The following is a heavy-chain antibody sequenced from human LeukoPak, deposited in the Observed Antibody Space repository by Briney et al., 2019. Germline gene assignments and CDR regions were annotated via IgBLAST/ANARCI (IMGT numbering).Heavy chain of an antibody. CDR1: GFTLSSYE. Sequence: GGSLRLSCTVSGFTLSSYEMSWIRQAPGKGLEWVTSIDYDGGSGHYADSVKGRFTISRDNSNNTLFLHLNSLRGEDTAVYYCTRNSGWYGLSWGQGTLVTVSS. CDR3: TRNSGWYGLS. D-gene: IGHD6-19*01. J-gene: IGHJ1*01. CDR2: IDYDGGSG. V-gene: IGHV3-23*01.